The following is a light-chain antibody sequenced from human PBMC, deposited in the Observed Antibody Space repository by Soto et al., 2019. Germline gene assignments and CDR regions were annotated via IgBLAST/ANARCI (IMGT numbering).Light chain of an antibody. CDR3: QHYNSYSEA. V-gene: IGKV1-5*01. J-gene: IGKJ1*01. Sequence: DIQMTQSPSSLSASVGDRVTITCQASQDINIYLNWYQQKPGKAPKLLIYDASSLESGVPSRFSGSGSGTEFTLTISSLQPDDFATYYCQHYNSYSEAFGQGTKVDIK. CDR1: QDINIY. CDR2: DAS.